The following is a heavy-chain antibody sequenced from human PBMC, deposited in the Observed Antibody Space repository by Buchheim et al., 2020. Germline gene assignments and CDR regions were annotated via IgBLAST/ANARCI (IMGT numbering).Heavy chain of an antibody. V-gene: IGHV3-48*02. J-gene: IGHJ2*01. CDR1: GFTFSSNS. CDR2: ISSISSTT. D-gene: IGHD3-3*02. CDR3: PRDLLADYWYFDL. Sequence: EVQLVESGGGLVQPGGSLRLSCAASGFTFSSNSMNWVRQAPGKGLEWVSYISSISSTTHYADSVKGRFTISRDNAKNSLYLQMNSLRDENTAVYYCPRDLLADYWYFDLWGRGPL.